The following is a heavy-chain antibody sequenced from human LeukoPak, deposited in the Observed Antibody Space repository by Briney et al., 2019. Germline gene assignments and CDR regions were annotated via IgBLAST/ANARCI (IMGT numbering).Heavy chain of an antibody. D-gene: IGHD3-9*01. CDR2: IYYSGST. CDR3: ARGTIFPQFDY. J-gene: IGHJ4*02. Sequence: PSETLSLTCTVSGVSISSGDYYWSWIRQPPGKGLKWIGYIYYSGSTYYNPSLKSRVTISVDTSKNQFSLKLSSVTAADTAVYYCARGTIFPQFDYWGQGTLVTVSS. V-gene: IGHV4-30-4*02. CDR1: GVSISSGDYY.